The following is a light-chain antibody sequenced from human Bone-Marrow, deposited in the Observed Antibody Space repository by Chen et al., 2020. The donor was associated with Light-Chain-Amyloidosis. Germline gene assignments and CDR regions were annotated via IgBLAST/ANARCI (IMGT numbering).Light chain of an antibody. Sequence: QSVLTQPPSVSAAPGQKVTISCSGSSSNSGNNYVSWYQHLPGTAPRLLIYDNNERPSGIPDRFSGSKSGMSATLGIIGLQTGDEADYYCGSWDSSLSIWVFGGVTKLTVL. CDR2: DNN. CDR1: SSNSGNNY. CDR3: GSWDSSLSIWV. J-gene: IGLJ3*02. V-gene: IGLV1-51*01.